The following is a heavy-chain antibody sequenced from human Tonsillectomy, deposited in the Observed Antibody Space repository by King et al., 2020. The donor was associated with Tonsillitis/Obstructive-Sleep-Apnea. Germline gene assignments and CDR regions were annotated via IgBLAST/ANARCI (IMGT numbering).Heavy chain of an antibody. CDR1: GFTFDDYT. D-gene: IGHD4-11*01. Sequence: VQLVESGGVVVQPGGSLRLSCAASGFTFDDYTMHWVRQAPGKGLEWVSLISWDGGRTYYAGSVKGRFTISRDNSKNSLYLQMNSLRTEDTALYCCAKDRTMTTVTHGFDYWGQGTLVTVSS. CDR3: AKDRTMTTVTHGFDY. CDR2: ISWDGGRT. V-gene: IGHV3-43*01. J-gene: IGHJ4*02.